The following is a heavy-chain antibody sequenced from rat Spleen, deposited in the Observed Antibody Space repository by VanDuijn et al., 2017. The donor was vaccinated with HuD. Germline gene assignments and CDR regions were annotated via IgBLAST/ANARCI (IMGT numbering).Heavy chain of an antibody. D-gene: IGHD1-6*01. CDR3: ARGGFFRY. CDR1: GFTFSDYN. CDR2: MSSGGYGT. V-gene: IGHV5-7*01. Sequence: EVQLVESDGGFVQPGGSLKLSYAASGFTFSDYNMAWVRQAPKKGLEWVASMSSGGYGTFYPDSVKGRFTISRDTAQNTLYLQMNSLRSEDTATYYCARGGFFRYWGQGVMVTVSS. J-gene: IGHJ2*01.